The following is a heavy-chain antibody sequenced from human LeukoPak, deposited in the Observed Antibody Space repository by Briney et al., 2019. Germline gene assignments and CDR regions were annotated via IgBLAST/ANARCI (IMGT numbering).Heavy chain of an antibody. V-gene: IGHV3-48*04. CDR1: GFTFSSYS. Sequence: PGGSLRLSCAASGFTFSSYSMNWVRQAPGKGLEWVSYISSSSSTIYYADSVKGRFTISRDNAKNSLYLQMNSLRAEDTAVYYCARSELLWFGGVNSGFDYWGQGTLVTVSS. J-gene: IGHJ4*02. CDR2: ISSSSSTI. CDR3: ARSELLWFGGVNSGFDY. D-gene: IGHD3-10*01.